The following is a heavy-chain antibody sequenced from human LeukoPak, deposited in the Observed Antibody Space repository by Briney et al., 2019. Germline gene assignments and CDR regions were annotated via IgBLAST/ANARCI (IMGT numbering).Heavy chain of an antibody. V-gene: IGHV4-61*01. CDR2: IYYSGST. D-gene: IGHD5-18*01. CDR3: ARGRGRDTAIHY. J-gene: IGHJ4*02. Sequence: TSETLSLTCTVSGGSVNSGSYYWNWIRQPPGKGLEWIGYIYYSGSTNYNPSLKSRVTISVDTSKNQFSLKLSSVTAADTAVYYCARGRGRDTAIHYWGQGILVTVSS. CDR1: GGSVNSGSYY.